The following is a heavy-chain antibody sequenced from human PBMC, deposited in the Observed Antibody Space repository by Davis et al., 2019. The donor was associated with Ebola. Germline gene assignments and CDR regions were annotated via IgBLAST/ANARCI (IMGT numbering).Heavy chain of an antibody. CDR2: IKQDGSEK. D-gene: IGHD2-21*02. J-gene: IGHJ4*02. Sequence: GESLKISCAASGFTFSSHAMSWVRQAPGKGLEWVANIKQDGSEKYYVDSVKGRFTISRDNAKNTLYLQMNSLRPEDTAVYYCARDSDDYCFDYWGQGTLVTVSS. CDR1: GFTFSSHA. CDR3: ARDSDDYCFDY. V-gene: IGHV3-7*01.